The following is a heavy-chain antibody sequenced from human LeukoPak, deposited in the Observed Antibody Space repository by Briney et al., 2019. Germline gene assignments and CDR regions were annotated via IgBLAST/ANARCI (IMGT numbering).Heavy chain of an antibody. Sequence: GGSLRLSCAASGFTFSNYAMSWVRQAPGKGLEWVSAISGSGGDTFYTDSVKGRFTISRDNSENTLYLQMKGLRAEDTAVYYCVKDSVVVAGLVNYFDYWGQGTLVTVSS. CDR2: ISGSGGDT. J-gene: IGHJ4*02. V-gene: IGHV3-23*01. CDR3: VKDSVVVAGLVNYFDY. CDR1: GFTFSNYA. D-gene: IGHD6-19*01.